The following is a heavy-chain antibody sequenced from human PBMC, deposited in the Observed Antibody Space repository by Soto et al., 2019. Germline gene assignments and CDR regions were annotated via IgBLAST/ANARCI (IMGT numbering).Heavy chain of an antibody. Sequence: EVQLLESGGGLVQPGGSLRLSCAASGFTFSSYAMSWVRQAPGKGLEWVSAISGSGGSTYYADSVKGRFTISRDNSKNTLYLQMNSLRAEDTAVYYCAKGPMIVVVTSSLNWFDPWGQGTLVTVSS. V-gene: IGHV3-23*01. D-gene: IGHD3-22*01. CDR2: ISGSGGST. CDR1: GFTFSSYA. CDR3: AKGPMIVVVTSSLNWFDP. J-gene: IGHJ5*02.